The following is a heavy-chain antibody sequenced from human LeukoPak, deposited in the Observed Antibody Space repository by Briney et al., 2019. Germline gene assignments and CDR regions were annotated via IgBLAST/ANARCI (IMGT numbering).Heavy chain of an antibody. J-gene: IGHJ4*02. D-gene: IGHD6-13*01. CDR2: IYYSGST. CDR1: GGSISSSSYY. CDR3: ARDLSISAGYLY. Sequence: SETLSLTCTVSGGSISSSSYYWGWIRQPPGKGLEWIGSIYYSGSTYYNPSLKSRVTISVDTSKSQFSLKLSSVTAADTAVYYCARDLSISAGYLYWGQGTLVTVSS. V-gene: IGHV4-39*07.